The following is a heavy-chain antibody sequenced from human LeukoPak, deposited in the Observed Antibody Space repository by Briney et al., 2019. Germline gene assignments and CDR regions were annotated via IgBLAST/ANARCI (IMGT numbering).Heavy chain of an antibody. CDR2: INPNSGGT. J-gene: IGHJ4*02. D-gene: IGHD2-2*01. CDR3: ARAPMGTAALY. Sequence: ASVKVSCKASGYTFTGYYMHWVRQAPGQGLEWMGWINPNSGGTKYAQKFQGRVTMTRDTSISTAYMELSSLTSDDTAVYYCARAPMGTAALYWGQGTLVTVSS. CDR1: GYTFTGYY. V-gene: IGHV1-2*02.